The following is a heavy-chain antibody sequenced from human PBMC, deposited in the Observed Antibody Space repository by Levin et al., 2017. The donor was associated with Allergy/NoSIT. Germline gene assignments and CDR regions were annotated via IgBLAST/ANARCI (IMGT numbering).Heavy chain of an antibody. CDR2: IYYSGST. V-gene: IGHV4-39*01. CDR1: GGSISSSSYY. Sequence: GSLRLSCTVSGGSISSSSYYWGWIRQPPGKGLEWIGSIYYSGSTYYNPSLKSRVTISVDTSKNQFSLKLSSVTAADTAVYYCARQRSYCSGGSCYVPGAFDIWGQGTMVTVSS. J-gene: IGHJ3*02. D-gene: IGHD2-15*01. CDR3: ARQRSYCSGGSCYVPGAFDI.